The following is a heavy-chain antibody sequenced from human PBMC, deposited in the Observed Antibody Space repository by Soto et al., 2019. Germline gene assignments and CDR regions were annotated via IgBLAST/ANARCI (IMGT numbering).Heavy chain of an antibody. CDR1: GFTFSSYS. D-gene: IGHD3-22*01. Sequence: GGSLRLSCAASGFTFSSYSMNWVRQAPGKGLEWVSYISSSSSTIYYADSVKGRFTISRDNAKNSLYLQMNSLRDEDTAVYYCARDSPVYYYDSSDDYWGQGTLVTVSS. V-gene: IGHV3-48*02. CDR3: ARDSPVYYYDSSDDY. J-gene: IGHJ4*02. CDR2: ISSSSSTI.